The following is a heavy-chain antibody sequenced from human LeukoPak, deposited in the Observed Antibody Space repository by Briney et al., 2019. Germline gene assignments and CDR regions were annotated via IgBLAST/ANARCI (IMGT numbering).Heavy chain of an antibody. CDR3: ARVSIPVSSGWYRGGKGSDY. CDR1: GYTFTSYG. D-gene: IGHD6-19*01. Sequence: ASVKVSCKASGYTFTSYGISWVRQAPGQGLEWMGWISAYNGNTNYAQKLQGRVTMTTDTSTSTAYMELRSLRSDDTAVYYCARVSIPVSSGWYRGGKGSDYWGQGTLVTVSS. V-gene: IGHV1-18*01. J-gene: IGHJ4*02. CDR2: ISAYNGNT.